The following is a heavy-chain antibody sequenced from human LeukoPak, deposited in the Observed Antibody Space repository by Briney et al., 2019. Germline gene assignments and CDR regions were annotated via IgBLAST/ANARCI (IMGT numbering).Heavy chain of an antibody. D-gene: IGHD6-13*01. CDR3: ARDSNLIAAAGSPFDY. CDR1: GYSISSGYY. CDR2: IYYSGST. J-gene: IGHJ4*02. V-gene: IGHV4-38-2*02. Sequence: SETLSLTCTVSGYSISSGYYWGWIRQPPGKGLEWIGSIYYSGSTYYNPSLKSRVTISVDTSKNQFSLKLSSVTAADTAVYYCARDSNLIAAAGSPFDYWGQGTLVTVSS.